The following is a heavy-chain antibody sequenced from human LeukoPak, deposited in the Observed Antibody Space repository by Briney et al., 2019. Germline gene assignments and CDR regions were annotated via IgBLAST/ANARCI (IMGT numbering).Heavy chain of an antibody. D-gene: IGHD3-10*01. CDR1: GFTFSNAW. CDR3: TTALWFGELMLDY. CDR2: IKSKTDGGTT. V-gene: IGHV3-15*01. J-gene: IGHJ4*02. Sequence: GGSLRLSCAASGFTFSNAWLSWVRQAPGKGLEWVGRIKSKTDGGTTDYAAPVKGRFTISRDDSKNTLYLQMNSLKTEDTAVYYCTTALWFGELMLDYWGQGTPVTVSS.